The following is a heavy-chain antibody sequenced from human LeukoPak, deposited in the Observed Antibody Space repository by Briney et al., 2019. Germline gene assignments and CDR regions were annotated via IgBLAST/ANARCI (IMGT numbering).Heavy chain of an antibody. CDR3: AHVEDILTGLVY. CDR2: IYYSGRT. D-gene: IGHD3-9*01. J-gene: IGHJ4*02. CDR1: GGSINSSSSYY. V-gene: IGHV4-39*07. Sequence: PSETLSLTCTVSGGSINSSSSYYWGWIRQPPGKGLEWIGSIYYSGRTYYNPSLKSRATISVDTSKNQFSLKLSSVTAADTAVYYCAHVEDILTGLVYWGQGTLVTVSS.